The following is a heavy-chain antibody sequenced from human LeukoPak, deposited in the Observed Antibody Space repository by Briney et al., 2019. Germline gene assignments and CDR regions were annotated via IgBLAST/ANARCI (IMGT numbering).Heavy chain of an antibody. V-gene: IGHV3-23*01. CDR1: GFTFSSYA. J-gene: IGHJ4*02. D-gene: IGHD3-22*01. Sequence: GGSLRLSCADSGFTFSSYAMSRVRQAPGKGLEWVSAISGSGGSTYYADSVKGRFTISRDNSKNTLYLQMNSLKAEDTAVYYCANDDYYYDRSGYFGYWGQGTLVTVSS. CDR3: ANDDYYYDRSGYFGY. CDR2: ISGSGGST.